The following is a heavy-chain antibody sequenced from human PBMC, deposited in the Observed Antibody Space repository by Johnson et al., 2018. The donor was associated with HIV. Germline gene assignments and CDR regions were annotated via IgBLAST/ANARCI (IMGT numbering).Heavy chain of an antibody. V-gene: IGHV3-38-3*01. CDR1: GFSVTSNE. CDR2: ISGGST. CDR3: ASSTVMMTDDAFDI. Sequence: VQLVESRGVLVQPGGSLRLSCAASGFSVTSNEMSWVRQAPGKGLEWVSCISGGSTYYADSRTGGFTISRDNAKNSMYLQMNTLNAEDTAVYYFASSTVMMTDDAFDIWGQGTVVTVSP. J-gene: IGHJ3*02. D-gene: IGHD4-11*01.